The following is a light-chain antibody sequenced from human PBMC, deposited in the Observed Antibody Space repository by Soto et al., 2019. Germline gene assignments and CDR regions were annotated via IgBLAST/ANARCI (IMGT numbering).Light chain of an antibody. CDR1: QSISSY. CDR2: AAA. Sequence: DIQMTQSPSSLSASVGDRVTITCRASQSISSYLNWYQQKPGKAPKLLIYAAASLQSGVPSRFSGSGSGTDFTLTISSLQPEDFATYYRQQNYSTPYTFGQGTKLEIK. J-gene: IGKJ2*01. V-gene: IGKV1-39*01. CDR3: QQNYSTPYT.